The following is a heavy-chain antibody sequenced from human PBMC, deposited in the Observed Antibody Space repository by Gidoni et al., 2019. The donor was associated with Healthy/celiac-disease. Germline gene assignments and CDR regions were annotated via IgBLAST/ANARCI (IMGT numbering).Heavy chain of an antibody. Sequence: QVQLVQSGAEVKKPGSSVKVSCKASGGTFSSYAISWVRQAPGQGLEWMGGIIPIFGTANYAQKFQGRVTITADESTSTAYMELSSLRSEDTAVYYCARGPDIVVVVAATRYAFDIWGQGTMVTVSS. CDR1: GGTFSSYA. CDR2: IIPIFGTA. V-gene: IGHV1-69*01. CDR3: ARGPDIVVVVAATRYAFDI. J-gene: IGHJ3*02. D-gene: IGHD2-15*01.